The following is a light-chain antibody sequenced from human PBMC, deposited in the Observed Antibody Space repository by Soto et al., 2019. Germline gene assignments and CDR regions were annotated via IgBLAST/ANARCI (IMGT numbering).Light chain of an antibody. V-gene: IGKV1-5*01. J-gene: IGKJ1*01. Sequence: DTQMTQSPSTLSASVGDRVTITCRASQSISNWLAWYQQKPGKAPNLLIYDASSLESGVPSRFSGSGSGTEFTLTISSLQPDDFATYYCQQYSTYMWTFGQGTKVDIK. CDR1: QSISNW. CDR2: DAS. CDR3: QQYSTYMWT.